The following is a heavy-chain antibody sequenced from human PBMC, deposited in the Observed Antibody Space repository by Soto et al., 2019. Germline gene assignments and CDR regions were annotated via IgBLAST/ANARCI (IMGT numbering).Heavy chain of an antibody. J-gene: IGHJ3*02. CDR1: GFTFSSYA. Sequence: PGGSLRLSCAASGFTFSSYAMGWVRQAPGKGLEWVSVMSDSGGSTYYADSVKGRFTISRDNSENTLYLQMSSLRAEDTAMYYCAREVDTDVGGLGFYDAFDIWGPGTKVTVSS. V-gene: IGHV3-23*01. CDR3: AREVDTDVGGLGFYDAFDI. CDR2: MSDSGGST. D-gene: IGHD5-18*01.